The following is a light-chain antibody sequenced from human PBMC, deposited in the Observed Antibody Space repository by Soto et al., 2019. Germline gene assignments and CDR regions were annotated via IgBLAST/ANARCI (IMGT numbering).Light chain of an antibody. Sequence: DIQMTQSPSAVSASVGDRVTIICRASQDISIWLTGYQQKPGKAPNLLIDAASTLQSGVPSRFRGSGFGRNFTLTISSLQREDFATYHCQQINRFPWTFGQGTKVEIK. CDR1: QDISIW. J-gene: IGKJ1*01. CDR3: QQINRFPWT. CDR2: AAS. V-gene: IGKV1-12*02.